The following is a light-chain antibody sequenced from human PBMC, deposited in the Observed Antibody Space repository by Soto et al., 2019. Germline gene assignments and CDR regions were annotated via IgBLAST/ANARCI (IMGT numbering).Light chain of an antibody. Sequence: QAVLTQSPSASGTPGQRVTISCSGSSSNIGSNTVNWYQQFPGTAPKLLIYSNNQWPSGVPDRFSGSKSGTSASLAISGLQSEDEADYYCATWDDSLIGWVFGGGTKVTVL. CDR3: ATWDDSLIGWV. CDR2: SNN. V-gene: IGLV1-44*01. CDR1: SSNIGSNT. J-gene: IGLJ3*02.